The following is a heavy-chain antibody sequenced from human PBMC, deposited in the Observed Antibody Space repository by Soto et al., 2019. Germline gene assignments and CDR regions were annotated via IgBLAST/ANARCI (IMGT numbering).Heavy chain of an antibody. CDR1: GYTFSAYY. V-gene: IGHV1-2*02. D-gene: IGHD1-26*01. CDR2: IKPDSGAT. Sequence: GASVKVSCKASGYTFSAYYLNWVRQAPGQGLEWVGRIKPDSGATDVAQNFRGRVTLTTDTARSTAYMELRGLQSGDTAVYYCARDTTASSRGNWLDPWGQGTLVTAPQ. J-gene: IGHJ5*02. CDR3: ARDTTASSRGNWLDP.